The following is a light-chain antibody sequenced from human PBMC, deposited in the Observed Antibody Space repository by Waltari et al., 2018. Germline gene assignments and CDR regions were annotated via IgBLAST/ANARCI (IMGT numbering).Light chain of an antibody. CDR2: RAS. V-gene: IGKV3-20*01. CDR3: QQHGTLPAT. CDR1: QSVGSSS. J-gene: IGKJ1*01. Sequence: DIVLTQSPGTASLSPGERVTLSCRASQSVGSSSLAWYQQKPGQAPRLVIYRASRRATGITDRFSGSGSGTDFSLTISRLEPEDFAVYYCQQHGTLPATFGQGTKVEIK.